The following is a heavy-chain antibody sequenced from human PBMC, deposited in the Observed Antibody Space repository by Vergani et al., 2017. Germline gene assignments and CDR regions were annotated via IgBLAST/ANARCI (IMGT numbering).Heavy chain of an antibody. V-gene: IGHV5-51*01. CDR2: IYHSGST. CDR1: GYSFTSYW. D-gene: IGHD6-19*01. Sequence: EVQLVQSGAEVKKPGESLKISCKGSGYSFTSYWIGWVRQMPGKGLEWIGYIYHSGSTYYNPSLKSRVTISVDRSKNQFSLKLSSVTAADTAVYYCARGYSSGWYYFDYWGQGTLVTVSS. J-gene: IGHJ4*02. CDR3: ARGYSSGWYYFDY.